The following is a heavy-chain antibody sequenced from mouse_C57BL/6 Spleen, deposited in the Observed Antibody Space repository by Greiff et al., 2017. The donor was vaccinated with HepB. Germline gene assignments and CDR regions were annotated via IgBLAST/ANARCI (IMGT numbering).Heavy chain of an antibody. V-gene: IGHV14-4*01. J-gene: IGHJ1*03. Sequence: VQLQQSGAELVRPGASVKLSCTASGFNINDDYMHWVKQRPEQGLEWIGWIDPENGDTEYASKFQGKATITADTSSNTAYLQLSSLTSEDTAVYYCTTTVVADWYFDVWGTGTTVTVSS. CDR2: IDPENGDT. CDR3: TTTVVADWYFDV. D-gene: IGHD1-1*01. CDR1: GFNINDDY.